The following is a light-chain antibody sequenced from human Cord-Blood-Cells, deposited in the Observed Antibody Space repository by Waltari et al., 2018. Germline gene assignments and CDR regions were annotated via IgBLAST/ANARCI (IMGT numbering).Light chain of an antibody. J-gene: IGKJ4*01. Sequence: EIVMTQSPATLSVSPGERATLSCRASQSVSSNLAWYQQKPGQAPRRLIYGASTMATGIPASVSGSGSGTEFTLTISSLQSEDFAVYYCQQYNNWPPLTFGGGTKVEIK. CDR3: QQYNNWPPLT. CDR2: GAS. V-gene: IGKV3-15*01. CDR1: QSVSSN.